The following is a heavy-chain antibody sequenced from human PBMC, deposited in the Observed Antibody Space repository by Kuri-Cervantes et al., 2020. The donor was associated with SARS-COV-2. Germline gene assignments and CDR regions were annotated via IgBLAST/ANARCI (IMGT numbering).Heavy chain of an antibody. Sequence: SVKVSCKASGGTFSSYAISWVRQAPRQGLEWVGGIIPILGIVNYPQKFQGRVTITADTSTSTAYMELSSLRSEDTAVYYCARDCSQQLVHGCFDYWGQGTLVTVSS. D-gene: IGHD6-6*01. CDR2: IIPILGIV. CDR3: ARDCSQQLVHGCFDY. V-gene: IGHV1-69*10. J-gene: IGHJ4*02. CDR1: GGTFSSYA.